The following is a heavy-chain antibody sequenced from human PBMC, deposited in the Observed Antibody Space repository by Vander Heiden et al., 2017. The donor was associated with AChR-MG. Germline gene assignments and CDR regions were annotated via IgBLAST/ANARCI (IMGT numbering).Heavy chain of an antibody. V-gene: IGHV1-8*01. D-gene: IGHD6-13*01. J-gene: IGHJ6*03. CDR2: MNPNSGNT. CDR3: ARGQPSTRYYYYMDV. Sequence: QVQMVQSGAEVKKPGASVKVSCKASGYTFTSYDIHWVRQATGQGLEWMGWMNPNSGNTGYAQKFQGRVTMTRNTSISTAYMELSSLRSEDTAVYYCARGQPSTRYYYYMDVWGKGTTVTVSS. CDR1: GYTFTSYD.